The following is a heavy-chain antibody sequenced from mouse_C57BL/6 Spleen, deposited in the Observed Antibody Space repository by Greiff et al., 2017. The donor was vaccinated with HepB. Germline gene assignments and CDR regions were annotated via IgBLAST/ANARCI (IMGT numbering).Heavy chain of an antibody. J-gene: IGHJ4*01. V-gene: IGHV5-17*01. CDR1: GFTFSDYG. Sequence: EVKVVESGGGLVKPGGSLKLSCAASGFTFSDYGMHWVRQAPEKGLEWVAYISSGSSTIYYADTVKGRFTISRDNAKNTLFLQMTSLRSEDTAMYYCARGAQATYYYAMDYWGQGTSVTVSS. D-gene: IGHD3-2*02. CDR2: ISSGSSTI. CDR3: ARGAQATYYYAMDY.